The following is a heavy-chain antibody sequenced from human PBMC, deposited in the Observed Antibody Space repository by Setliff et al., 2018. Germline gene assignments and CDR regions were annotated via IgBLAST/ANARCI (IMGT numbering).Heavy chain of an antibody. CDR2: IYGGGGNGGRNT. Sequence: PGESLKISCVGSGFSFSTYSMAWVRQAPGKGLQWVSGIYGGGGNGGRNTFYADSVKGRFTISRDNSKNPLYLQMNSLRAEDTALYHCAKDRVPDGIWDFDSWGPGSLVTVSS. D-gene: IGHD1-20*01. CDR3: AKDRVPDGIWDFDS. CDR1: GFSFSTYS. V-gene: IGHV3-23*03. J-gene: IGHJ5*01.